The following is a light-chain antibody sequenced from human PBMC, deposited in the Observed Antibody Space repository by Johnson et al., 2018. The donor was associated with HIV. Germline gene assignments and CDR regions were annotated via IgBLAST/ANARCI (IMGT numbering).Light chain of an antibody. J-gene: IGLJ1*01. Sequence: QSVLTQPPSVSAAPGQKVTISCSGSSSNIGNNYVSWYQQLPGTAPKLLIYENNKRPSGIPDRFSGSKSGTSATLDITGLQTGDEADYYCGTWDSSLGVYVFATGTKVTVL. V-gene: IGLV1-51*02. CDR1: SSNIGNNY. CDR2: ENN. CDR3: GTWDSSLGVYV.